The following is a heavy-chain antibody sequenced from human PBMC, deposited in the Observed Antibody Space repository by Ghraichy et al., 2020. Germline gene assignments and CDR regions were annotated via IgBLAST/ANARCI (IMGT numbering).Heavy chain of an antibody. CDR1: RANFRTSA. D-gene: IGHD6-13*01. CDR2: IIPIFGTA. J-gene: IGHJ3*02. CDR3: ARDRPYSSSWADAFDI. Sequence: SVKVSCKIARANFRTSATNSDLVSPLQLLEWMGGIIPIFGTANYAQKFQGRVTITADESTSTAYMELSSLGSEDTAVYYCARDRPYSSSWADAFDIWGQ. V-gene: IGHV1-69*13.